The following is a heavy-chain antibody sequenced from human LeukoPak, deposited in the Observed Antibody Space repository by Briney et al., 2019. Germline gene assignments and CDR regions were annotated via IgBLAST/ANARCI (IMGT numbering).Heavy chain of an antibody. CDR2: IYPGDSDT. Sequence: GESLKISCKGSGYSFTSYWIGWVRQMPGKGLEWMGIIYPGDSDTRYSPSFQGQVTISADKSISTAYLQWSSLKASDTAMYYCASSPISSSGYNPFDYWGQGTLVTVSS. CDR3: ASSPISSSGYNPFDY. J-gene: IGHJ4*02. CDR1: GYSFTSYW. D-gene: IGHD6-13*01. V-gene: IGHV5-51*01.